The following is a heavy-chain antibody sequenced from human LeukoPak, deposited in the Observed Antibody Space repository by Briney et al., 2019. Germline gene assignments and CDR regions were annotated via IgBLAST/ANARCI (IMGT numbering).Heavy chain of an antibody. J-gene: IGHJ4*02. D-gene: IGHD3-9*01. CDR1: GFTFSSYG. Sequence: GGSLRLSCAASGFTFSSYGMSWVRQAPGKGLEWVSAISGSGGSTYYADSVKGRFTISRDNSKNTLYLQMNSLRAEDTAVYYCAKMAPVGRYFDWLLSPYYFDYWGQGTLVTVSS. CDR2: ISGSGGST. V-gene: IGHV3-23*01. CDR3: AKMAPVGRYFDWLLSPYYFDY.